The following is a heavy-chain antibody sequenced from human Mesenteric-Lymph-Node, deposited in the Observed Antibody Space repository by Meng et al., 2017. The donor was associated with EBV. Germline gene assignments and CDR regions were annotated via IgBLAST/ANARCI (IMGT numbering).Heavy chain of an antibody. CDR1: GASFSDYY. CDR3: ATIGTFASNIDP. Sequence: QVQLQQWGPGLLKPSETLSLPCAVYGASFSDYYWTWIRQPPGKGLEWIGEVNHGGTTIYNPSLESRITISVDTSKNQFSLKLTSVTAADTAVYYCATIGTFASNIDPWGQGTLVTVSS. J-gene: IGHJ5*02. CDR2: VNHGGTT. V-gene: IGHV4-34*01. D-gene: IGHD3-16*01.